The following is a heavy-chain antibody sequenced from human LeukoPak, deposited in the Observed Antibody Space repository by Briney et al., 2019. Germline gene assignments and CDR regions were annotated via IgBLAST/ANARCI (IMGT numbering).Heavy chain of an antibody. CDR1: GFTFSSYA. V-gene: IGHV3-23*01. J-gene: IGHJ4*02. D-gene: IGHD2-21*01. Sequence: GGSLRLSCAASGFTFSSYAMSWVRQAPGKGLEWVSGISGYGGTTYHADSVEGRFTISRDNSKNTLYLQMNSLRAEDTAVYYCAKVRPPLANCGGDCYSPFDYWGQGTLVTVSS. CDR3: AKVRPPLANCGGDCYSPFDY. CDR2: ISGYGGTT.